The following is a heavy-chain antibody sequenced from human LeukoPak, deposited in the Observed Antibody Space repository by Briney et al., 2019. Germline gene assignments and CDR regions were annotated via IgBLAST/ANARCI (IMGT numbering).Heavy chain of an antibody. CDR2: INNSSNYI. CDR1: GFTFSSYS. D-gene: IGHD5-24*01. V-gene: IGHV3-21*01. CDR3: AREERDGYNYYWYFDL. J-gene: IGHJ2*01. Sequence: NPGGSLRLSCAASGFTFSSYSMNWVRQAPGKGLEWVSSINNSSNYIYDADSVKGRFTISRDNAKNSLYLQMNSLRAEDTAVYYCAREERDGYNYYWYFDLWGRGTLVTVSS.